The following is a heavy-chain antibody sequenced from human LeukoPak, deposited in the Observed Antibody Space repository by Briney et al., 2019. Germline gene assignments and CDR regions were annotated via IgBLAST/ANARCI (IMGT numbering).Heavy chain of an antibody. CDR1: GFTFTNYG. J-gene: IGHJ4*02. CDR3: ANYGSVSYFAY. CDR2: ISYNGSNK. D-gene: IGHD3-10*01. V-gene: IGHV3-30*18. Sequence: PGRSLRLSWAASGFTFTNYGMHWARQAPGKGLEWVALISYNGSNKYYADSVKGRFPISRDNSKNTLYLQMISLRAEDTAVYYCANYGSVSYFAYWGQGTLVTVSS.